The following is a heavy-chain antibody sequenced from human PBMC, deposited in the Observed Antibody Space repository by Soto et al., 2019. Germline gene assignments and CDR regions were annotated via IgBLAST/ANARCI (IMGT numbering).Heavy chain of an antibody. D-gene: IGHD6-19*01. V-gene: IGHV3-48*01. CDR1: GFTFSSYS. CDR3: AKGGRQWLVTSDFNY. CDR2: ISSTSSTI. Sequence: GGSLRLSCAASGFTFSSYSMNWVRQAPGKGLEWISYISSTSSTIYYADSVKGRFTISRDSSKNTVSLEMTSLRAEDTAVYYCAKGGRQWLVTSDFNYWGQGALVTVSS. J-gene: IGHJ4*02.